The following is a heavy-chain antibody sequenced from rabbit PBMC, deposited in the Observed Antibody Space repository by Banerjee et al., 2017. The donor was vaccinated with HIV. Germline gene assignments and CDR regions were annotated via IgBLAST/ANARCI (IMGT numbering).Heavy chain of an antibody. J-gene: IGHJ4*01. CDR3: ARDLDAFGYGDVGYALNL. CDR1: GFSFSSSYY. D-gene: IGHD6-1*01. CDR2: IYNGDGST. V-gene: IGHV1S47*01. Sequence: QEQLVESGGGLVQPEGSLTLTCTASGFSFSSSYYMSWVRQAPGRGLEWIACIYNGDGSTYYASWVNGRFTISRSTSLNTVTLQMTSLTAADTATYFCARDLDAFGYGDVGYALNLWGPGTLVTVS.